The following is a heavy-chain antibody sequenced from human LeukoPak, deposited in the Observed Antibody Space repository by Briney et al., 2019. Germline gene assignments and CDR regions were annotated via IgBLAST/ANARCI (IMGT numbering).Heavy chain of an antibody. Sequence: PSETLSLTCTVSGDSISSTGFYWAWIRQPPEKGLEYIGNIEYSGETFYDPSLKSRVTISGDPSKNQFSLKLSSVTAADTAVYYCARDSHSSSWYWFDPWGQGTLVTVSS. CDR2: IEYSGET. CDR3: ARDSHSSSWYWFDP. CDR1: GDSISSTGFY. V-gene: IGHV4-39*07. D-gene: IGHD6-13*01. J-gene: IGHJ5*02.